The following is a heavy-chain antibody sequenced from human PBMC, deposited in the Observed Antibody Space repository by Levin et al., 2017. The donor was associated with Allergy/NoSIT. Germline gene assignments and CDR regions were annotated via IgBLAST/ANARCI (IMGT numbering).Heavy chain of an antibody. D-gene: IGHD5-18*01. CDR2: ITSSGTTT. J-gene: IGHJ4*02. Sequence: GGSLRLSCAASGFTFSDYYMSWIRQAPGKGLEWLSYITSSGTTTYYADSVKGRFTISRDNAKNSLFLQMNSLRADDQAVYYFARGVDTTLVPSFDYWGQGAQVTVSS. CDR1: GFTFSDYY. CDR3: ARGVDTTLVPSFDY. V-gene: IGHV3-11*01.